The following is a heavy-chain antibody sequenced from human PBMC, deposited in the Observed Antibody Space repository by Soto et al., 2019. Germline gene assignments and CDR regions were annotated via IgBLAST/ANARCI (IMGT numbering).Heavy chain of an antibody. CDR3: ARDRGAFDI. CDR2: ISYDGSNK. Sequence: GGSLRLSCAASGFTFSSYAMHWVRQAPGKGLEWVAVISYDGSNKYYADSVKGRFTISRDNSKNTLYLQMNSLRAEDTAVYYCARDRGAFDIWGQGTMVTVSS. CDR1: GFTFSSYA. V-gene: IGHV3-30-3*01. J-gene: IGHJ3*02.